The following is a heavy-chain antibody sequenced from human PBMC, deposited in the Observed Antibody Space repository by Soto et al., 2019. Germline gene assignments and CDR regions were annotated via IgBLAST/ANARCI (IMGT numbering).Heavy chain of an antibody. J-gene: IGHJ6*02. CDR2: ISTYNGDT. D-gene: IGHD5-12*01. Sequence: ASLKVSCKASGYTFTRSGISWVRQAPGQGLEWMGWISTYNGDTNYAQTFQGRVTMTTDTSTSTVHMEVRSLRSDDTAVYYCAREGVAPYYYYGMDVWGQGTPVNVSS. CDR1: GYTFTRSG. CDR3: AREGVAPYYYYGMDV. V-gene: IGHV1-18*01.